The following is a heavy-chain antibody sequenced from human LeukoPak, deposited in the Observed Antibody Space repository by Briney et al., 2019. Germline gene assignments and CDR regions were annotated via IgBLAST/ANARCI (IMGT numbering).Heavy chain of an antibody. CDR1: GFTVSSNY. V-gene: IGHV3-53*01. CDR2: IYSGGST. Sequence: GGSLRLSCAASGFTVSSNYMSWVRQAPGKGLEWVSVIYSGGSTYYADSVKGRFTISRDNSKNTLYLQMNSLRAEDTAVYYCARYGAYYYGMDVWGQGTTVTVSS. D-gene: IGHD1-26*01. J-gene: IGHJ6*02. CDR3: ARYGAYYYGMDV.